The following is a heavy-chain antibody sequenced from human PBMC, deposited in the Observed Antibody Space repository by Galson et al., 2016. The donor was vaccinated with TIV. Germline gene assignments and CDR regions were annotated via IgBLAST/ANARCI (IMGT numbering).Heavy chain of an antibody. Sequence: SLRLSCAASGFTFSSSTMNWVRQAPGKGLEGVSSISGRRSYIYYADSVKGRFTVSRDNAKNSLYLQMNGLRVEDSGVYFCASQRPAYSSSWYHFDDWGQGTPVTVSS. CDR3: ASQRPAYSSSWYHFDD. V-gene: IGHV3-21*01. J-gene: IGHJ4*02. CDR1: GFTFSSST. CDR2: ISGRRSYI. D-gene: IGHD6-13*01.